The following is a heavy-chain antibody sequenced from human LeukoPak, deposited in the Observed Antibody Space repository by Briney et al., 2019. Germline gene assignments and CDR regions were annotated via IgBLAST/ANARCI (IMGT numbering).Heavy chain of an antibody. CDR2: TYYRSRWYN. D-gene: IGHD4-17*01. Sequence: SQTLSLTCATSGDSVSSNSVAWNWVRQSPSRGLEWLGRTYYRSRWYNDYAVSVKSRITINPDTSKNQFSLQLNSVTPEDTAVYYCARDHDYGDYGTYEDYWGQGTLVTVSS. CDR1: GDSVSSNSVA. J-gene: IGHJ4*02. V-gene: IGHV6-1*01. CDR3: ARDHDYGDYGTYEDY.